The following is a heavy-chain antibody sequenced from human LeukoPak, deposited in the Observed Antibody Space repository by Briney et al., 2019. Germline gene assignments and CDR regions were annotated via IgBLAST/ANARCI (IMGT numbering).Heavy chain of an antibody. V-gene: IGHV1-2*02. CDR2: INPNSGGT. CDR1: GHTFSGYY. J-gene: IGHJ6*03. CDR3: ARDSDSSSPYYYYYMDV. Sequence: ASVKVSCKASGHTFSGYYMHWVRQAPGQGLEWMGWINPNSGGTNYAQKFQGRVTMTRDTSISTAYMELSRLRSDDTAVYYCARDSDSSSPYYYYYMDVWGKGTTVTVSS. D-gene: IGHD6-6*01.